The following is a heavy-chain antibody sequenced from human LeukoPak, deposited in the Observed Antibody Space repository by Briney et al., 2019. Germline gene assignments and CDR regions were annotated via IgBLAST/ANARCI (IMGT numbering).Heavy chain of an antibody. D-gene: IGHD3-22*01. Sequence: GGSLRLSCAATGFTFSNYGMSWVRQAPGKGLEWVSTISSSGGSTYYADSVKGRFTISRDSSKNTLYLQMNSLRAEDTAVYYCAKDYRYYYDNVGTSPFDYWGQGTLITVSS. CDR3: AKDYRYYYDNVGTSPFDY. CDR1: GFTFSNYG. J-gene: IGHJ4*02. CDR2: ISSSGGST. V-gene: IGHV3-23*01.